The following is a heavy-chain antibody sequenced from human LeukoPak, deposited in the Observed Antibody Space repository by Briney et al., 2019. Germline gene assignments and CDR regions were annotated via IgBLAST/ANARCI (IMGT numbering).Heavy chain of an antibody. J-gene: IGHJ5*02. CDR3: VRAVGPVGGYDSP. D-gene: IGHD5-12*01. V-gene: IGHV4-59*01. CDR1: GGSFSSYY. Sequence: SETLSLTCAVYGGSFSSYYWSWIRQPPGKGLEWIGYIYYSGSTNYNPSLKSRVTISLDTSKNQFSLKLSSVTAADTAVYYCVRAVGPVGGYDSPWGQGTLVTVSS. CDR2: IYYSGST.